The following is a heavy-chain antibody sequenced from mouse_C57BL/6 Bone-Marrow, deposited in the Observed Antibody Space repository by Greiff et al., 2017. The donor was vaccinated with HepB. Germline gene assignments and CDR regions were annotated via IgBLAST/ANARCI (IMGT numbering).Heavy chain of an antibody. CDR3: LGDGFAWFAY. D-gene: IGHD2-3*01. J-gene: IGHJ3*01. Sequence: VKLQQPGAELVKPGASVKLSCKASGYTFTSYWMHWVKQRPGQGLEWIGMIHPNSGSTNYNEKFKSKATLTVDKSSSTAYMQLSSLTSEDSAVYYCLGDGFAWFAYWGQGTLVTVSA. CDR1: GYTFTSYW. CDR2: IHPNSGST. V-gene: IGHV1-64*01.